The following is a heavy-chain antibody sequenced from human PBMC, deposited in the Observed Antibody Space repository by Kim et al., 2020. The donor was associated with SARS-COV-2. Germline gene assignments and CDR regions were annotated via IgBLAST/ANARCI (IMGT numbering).Heavy chain of an antibody. Sequence: ASVKVSCKASGYTFTGHFIHWVRQAPGQGIEWMGRINSNSGDTNYAQKYQGRVTMTRDTSISTAYMELSILRSDDTAVYYCARETGLRLGSLCDYWGQGTLVTVSS. V-gene: IGHV1-2*06. D-gene: IGHD3-16*01. CDR2: INSNSGDT. CDR3: ARETGLRLGSLCDY. J-gene: IGHJ4*02. CDR1: GYTFTGHF.